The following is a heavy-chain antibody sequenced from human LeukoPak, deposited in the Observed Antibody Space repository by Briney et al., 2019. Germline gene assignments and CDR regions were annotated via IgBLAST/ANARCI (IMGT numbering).Heavy chain of an antibody. CDR3: VRSSASKYDY. V-gene: IGHV3-64D*06. J-gene: IGHJ4*02. D-gene: IGHD2-2*01. CDR1: GFTFSNYA. Sequence: PGGSLRLSCSGSGFTFSNYAMHWVRQAPGKGPQHVSTISGSGDATHYTDSMKGRFIISRDNSRNTLYLQMSGLRSEDTAVYYCVRSSASKYDYWGQGTLVTVSS. CDR2: ISGSGDAT.